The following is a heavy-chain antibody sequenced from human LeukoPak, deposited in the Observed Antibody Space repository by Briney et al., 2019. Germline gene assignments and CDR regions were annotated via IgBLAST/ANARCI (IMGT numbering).Heavy chain of an antibody. Sequence: GASVKVSCKASGYTFTSYYIHWVRQAPGQGLEWMGIINPSDGSTSYAQKFQGRVTMTRDMSTSTVYMELNSLRSDDTAVYYCARSGCSGGSCFFDYWGQGTLVTVSS. CDR1: GYTFTSYY. CDR3: ARSGCSGGSCFFDY. J-gene: IGHJ4*02. D-gene: IGHD2-15*01. V-gene: IGHV1-46*01. CDR2: INPSDGST.